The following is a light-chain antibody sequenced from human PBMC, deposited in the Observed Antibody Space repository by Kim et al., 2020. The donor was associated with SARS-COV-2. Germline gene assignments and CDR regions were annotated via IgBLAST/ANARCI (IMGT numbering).Light chain of an antibody. V-gene: IGKV3-15*01. CDR3: QHYNNWPLT. J-gene: IGKJ4*01. CDR1: QSVGSN. CDR2: GAS. Sequence: VSPGERATLSCRASQSVGSNLAWYQQKPGQAPRLLIYGASTRATGIPARLSGSESGTEFTLTISSLQSEDFAVYYCQHYNNWPLTFGGGTKVEIK.